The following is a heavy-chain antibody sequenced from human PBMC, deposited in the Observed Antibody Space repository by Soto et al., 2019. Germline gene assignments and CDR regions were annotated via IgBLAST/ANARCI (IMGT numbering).Heavy chain of an antibody. D-gene: IGHD3-22*01. J-gene: IGHJ4*02. CDR1: GGSVSSGNYY. CDR2: FYYTGSI. V-gene: IGHV4-61*01. Sequence: QVQLQESSPGLVKPSETLSLTCTVSGGSVSSGNYYWSWIRQPPGEGLEWIGYFYYTGSINYNPSLKSRVTISIDASKNQFSLRLSSVTAADTAVYYCARSMLYSDGSNYSPFDYWGQGTLVTVSS. CDR3: ARSMLYSDGSNYSPFDY.